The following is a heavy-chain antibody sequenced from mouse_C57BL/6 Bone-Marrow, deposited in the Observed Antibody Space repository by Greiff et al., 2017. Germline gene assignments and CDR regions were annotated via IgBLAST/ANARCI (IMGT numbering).Heavy chain of an antibody. Sequence: QVQLQQSGPGLVQPSQSLSITCTVSGFSLTSYGVHWVRQSPGKGLEWLGVIWSGGSTDYNAAFISRLSISKDNSTSQVFFKMNSLQADDTAIYYCASPYYSNYGVAYWGQGTLVTVSA. CDR3: ASPYYSNYGVAY. J-gene: IGHJ3*01. CDR1: GFSLTSYG. V-gene: IGHV2-2*01. D-gene: IGHD2-5*01. CDR2: IWSGGST.